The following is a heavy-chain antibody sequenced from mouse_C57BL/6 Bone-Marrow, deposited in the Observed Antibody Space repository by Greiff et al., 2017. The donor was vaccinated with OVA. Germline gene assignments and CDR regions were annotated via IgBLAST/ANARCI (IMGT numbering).Heavy chain of an antibody. D-gene: IGHD1-1*01. J-gene: IGHJ1*03. Sequence: EVKLMESGGGLVQPGGSMKLSCVASGFTFSNYWMNWVRQSPEKGLEWVAQIRLKSDNYATHYAESVKGRFTISRDDSKSSFYLQMNNIRAEDTGIYYCTRAYYYGSSYDFDVWGTGTTVTVSS. CDR2: IRLKSDNYAT. CDR1: GFTFSNYW. CDR3: TRAYYYGSSYDFDV. V-gene: IGHV6-3*01.